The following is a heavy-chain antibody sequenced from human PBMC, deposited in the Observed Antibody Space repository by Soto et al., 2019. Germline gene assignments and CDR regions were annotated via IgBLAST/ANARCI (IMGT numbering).Heavy chain of an antibody. V-gene: IGHV4-34*01. CDR2: INHSGST. CDR1: GGSFSGYY. Sequence: QVQLQQWGAGLLKPSETLSLTCAVYGGSFSGYYWSWIRQPPGKGLEWIGEINHSGSTNYNPSLKSRVTRSVDTSKNQFALKLSSVTAADTAVYYCARGGPSSGWYVRWFDPWGQGTLVTVSS. CDR3: ARGGPSSGWYVRWFDP. J-gene: IGHJ5*02. D-gene: IGHD6-19*01.